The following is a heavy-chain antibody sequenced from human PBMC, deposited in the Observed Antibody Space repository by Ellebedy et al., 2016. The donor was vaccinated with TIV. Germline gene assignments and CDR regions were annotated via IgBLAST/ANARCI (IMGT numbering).Heavy chain of an antibody. CDR3: ARLLPFFNWFDP. J-gene: IGHJ5*02. CDR2: FYYSGSS. V-gene: IGHV4-39*01. Sequence: MPSETLSLTCTVSGYSIRSSSHYWGWIRQPPGKGLEWIGLFYYSGSSYSNPSLKSRITIAVDTSKNQFSLKLNSATAADTAVYYCARLLPFFNWFDPWGQGTLVTVSS. D-gene: IGHD2/OR15-2a*01. CDR1: GYSIRSSSHY.